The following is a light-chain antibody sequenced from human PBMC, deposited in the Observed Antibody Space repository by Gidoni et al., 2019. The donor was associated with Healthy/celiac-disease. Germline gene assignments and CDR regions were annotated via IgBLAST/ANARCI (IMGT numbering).Light chain of an antibody. Sequence: QSALTQPASVSGSPGPSITISCTGNSSDVGGYNYVSWYQQHPGKAPKLMIYDVSNRPSGVSNLFSGSKSGNTASLTISGLQAEDEADYYCSSYTRSSTLVFGGGTKLTVL. CDR1: SSDVGGYNY. CDR2: DVS. CDR3: SSYTRSSTLV. J-gene: IGLJ2*01. V-gene: IGLV2-14*01.